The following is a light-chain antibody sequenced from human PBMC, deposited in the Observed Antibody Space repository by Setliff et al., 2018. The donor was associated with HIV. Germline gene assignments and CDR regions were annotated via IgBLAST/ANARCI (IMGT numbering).Light chain of an antibody. J-gene: IGLJ1*01. CDR2: DVS. CDR3: TSYTINTLYV. Sequence: QSALTQPASVSGSPGQAITISCTGTSDDIGRYYYVSWYQQLTGKAPKLIMYDVSHRPSGVSTRFSGSKSGDTASLTISGLQAEDEAHYYCTSYTINTLYVFGSGTKVTVL. CDR1: SDDIGRYYY. V-gene: IGLV2-14*03.